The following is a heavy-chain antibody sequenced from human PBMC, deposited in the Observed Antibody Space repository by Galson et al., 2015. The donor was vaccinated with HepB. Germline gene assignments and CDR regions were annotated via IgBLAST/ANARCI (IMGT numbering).Heavy chain of an antibody. J-gene: IGHJ4*02. CDR2: IYTSGST. Sequence: SETLSLTCTVSGGSISSCYWSWIRQPAGKGLEWIGRIYTSGSTNYNPSLKSRVTMSVDTSKNQFSLKLSSVTAADTAVYYCATSGIAAAGISDYWGQGTLVTVSS. D-gene: IGHD6-13*01. CDR1: GGSISSCY. V-gene: IGHV4-4*07. CDR3: ATSGIAAAGISDY.